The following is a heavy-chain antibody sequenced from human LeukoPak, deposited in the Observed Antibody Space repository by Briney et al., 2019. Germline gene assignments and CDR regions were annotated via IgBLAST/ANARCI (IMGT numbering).Heavy chain of an antibody. CDR2: IKQDGSDR. CDR3: VRNLAVTGTCFDS. CDR1: GFTFRNYW. J-gene: IGHJ4*02. Sequence: GGSLRLSCAASGFTFRNYWMSWVRQAPGTGLEWVANIKQDGSDRNYVTSVRGRFTISRDNAESSLYLQMNSLRAEDTAVYYCVRNLAVTGTCFDSWGQGTLVTVSS. D-gene: IGHD6-19*01. V-gene: IGHV3-7*03.